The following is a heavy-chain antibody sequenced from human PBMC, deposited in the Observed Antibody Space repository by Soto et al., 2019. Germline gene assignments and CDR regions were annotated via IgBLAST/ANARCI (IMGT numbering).Heavy chain of an antibody. Sequence: GGSLRLSCAASGFTFSSYAMHWVRQAPGKGLEWVAVISYDGSNKYYADSVKGRFTISRDNSKNTLYLQMNSLRAEDTAVYYCARAGSSGWPYYFDYWGQGTLVTVSS. CDR3: ARAGSSGWPYYFDY. J-gene: IGHJ4*02. V-gene: IGHV3-30-3*01. CDR2: ISYDGSNK. D-gene: IGHD6-19*01. CDR1: GFTFSSYA.